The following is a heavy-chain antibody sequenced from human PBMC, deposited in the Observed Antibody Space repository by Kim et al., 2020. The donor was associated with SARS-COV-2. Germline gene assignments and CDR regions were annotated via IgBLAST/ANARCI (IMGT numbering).Heavy chain of an antibody. D-gene: IGHD6-19*01. CDR3: ARGALVAGGFDY. V-gene: IGHV4-39*01. J-gene: IGHJ4*02. Sequence: YTTPPIKSRVTISVDTSKTQFSLKLSSVIAADTAVYYCARGALVAGGFDYWGQGTLVTVSS.